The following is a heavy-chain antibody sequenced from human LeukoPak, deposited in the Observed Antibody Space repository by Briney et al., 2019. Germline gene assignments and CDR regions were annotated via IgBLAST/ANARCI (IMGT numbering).Heavy chain of an antibody. J-gene: IGHJ4*02. V-gene: IGHV3-48*03. CDR2: ISSSGNTI. CDR3: ARDQGRGGNSDY. Sequence: GGSLRLSCIASGFTFSSYEMNWVCQAPGKGLEWVSFISSSGNTIYYADSVKGRFTISRDNAKNSLYLQMNGLRAEDTAVYYCARDQGRGGNSDYWGQGTLVTVSS. CDR1: GFTFSSYE. D-gene: IGHD2-15*01.